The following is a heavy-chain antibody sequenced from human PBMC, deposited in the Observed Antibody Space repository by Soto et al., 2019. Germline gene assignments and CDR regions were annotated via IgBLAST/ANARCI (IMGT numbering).Heavy chain of an antibody. V-gene: IGHV1-69*12. Sequence: QVQLVQSGAEVKDPGASVKVSCKASVGSFSSYGISWVRQAPGLGLEWMGGIIPIFGTTNYAQKFQGRVTITEDDMELSSLRSEDTAVYYCARVPPAYYFDYWGKGTLVTVSS. CDR1: VGSFSSYG. CDR2: IIPIFGTT. J-gene: IGHJ4*02. CDR3: ARVPPAYYFDY.